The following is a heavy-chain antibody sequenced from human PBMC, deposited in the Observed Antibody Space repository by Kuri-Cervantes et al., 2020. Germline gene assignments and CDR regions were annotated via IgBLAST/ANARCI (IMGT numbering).Heavy chain of an antibody. V-gene: IGHV3-33*01. CDR1: GFTFSSYG. CDR3: ARELLIGYYGMDV. Sequence: GRSLRLSCAASGFTFSSYGMHWVRQAPGKGLEWVAVIWYDGSNKYYADSVKGRFTISRDNAKNTLYLQMNSLRAEDTAVYYCARELLIGYYGMDVWGQGTTVTVSS. D-gene: IGHD2-8*01. J-gene: IGHJ6*02. CDR2: IWYDGSNK.